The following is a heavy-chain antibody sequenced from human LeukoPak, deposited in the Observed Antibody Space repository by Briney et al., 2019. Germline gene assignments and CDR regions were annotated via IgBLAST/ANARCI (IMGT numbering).Heavy chain of an antibody. J-gene: IGHJ4*02. V-gene: IGHV3-48*01. CDR2: ISSSSSTI. CDR1: GFTFSSYS. D-gene: IGHD6-19*01. Sequence: GGSLRLSFAASGFTFSSYSMNWVRQAPGKGLEWVSYISSSSSTIYYADSVKGRFTISRDNAKNSLYLQMNSLRAEDTAVYYCARDGAVADSDYWGQGTLVTVSS. CDR3: ARDGAVADSDY.